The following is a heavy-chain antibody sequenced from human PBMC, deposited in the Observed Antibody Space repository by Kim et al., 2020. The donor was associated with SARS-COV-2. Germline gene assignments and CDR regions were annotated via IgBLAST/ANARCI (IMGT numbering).Heavy chain of an antibody. V-gene: IGHV3-30*04. J-gene: IGHJ4*02. CDR3: AGEGQNSY. CDR2: ISYDGSNE. Sequence: GGSLRLSCAASGFTFSSYPMHWVRQAPGKGLEWVAVISYDGSNEYYADSVKGRFTISRDNSKNTLYLQMNSLRAEDTAVYYCAGEGQNSYWGQGTLVTVSS. CDR1: GFTFSSYP.